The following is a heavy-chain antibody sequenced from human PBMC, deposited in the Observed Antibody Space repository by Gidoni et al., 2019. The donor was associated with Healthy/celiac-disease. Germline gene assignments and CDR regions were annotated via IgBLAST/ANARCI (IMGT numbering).Heavy chain of an antibody. V-gene: IGHV4-34*01. Sequence: QVQLQQWGAGLLKPSKTLSLTCAVYGGSFSGYYWSWIRQPPGKGLEWIGEINHSGSTNYNPSLKSRVTISVDTSKNQFSLKLSSVTAADTAVYYCASYSSSFAAGTWGQGTTVTVSS. D-gene: IGHD6-6*01. CDR1: GGSFSGYY. CDR2: INHSGST. CDR3: ASYSSSFAAGT. J-gene: IGHJ6*02.